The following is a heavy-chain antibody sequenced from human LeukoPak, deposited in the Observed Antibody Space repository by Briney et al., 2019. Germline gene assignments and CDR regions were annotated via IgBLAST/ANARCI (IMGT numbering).Heavy chain of an antibody. Sequence: SETLSLTCAVYGGSFSGYYWSWIRQPPGKGLEWIGEINHSGSTNYNPSLKSRVTISVDTSKNQFSLKLSSVTAADTAVYYCAKDLISGSYYGFDYWGQGTLGTVSS. V-gene: IGHV4-34*01. CDR2: INHSGST. CDR3: AKDLISGSYYGFDY. J-gene: IGHJ4*02. D-gene: IGHD1-26*01. CDR1: GGSFSGYY.